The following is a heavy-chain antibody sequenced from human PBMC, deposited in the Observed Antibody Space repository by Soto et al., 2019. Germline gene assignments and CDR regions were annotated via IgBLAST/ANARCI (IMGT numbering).Heavy chain of an antibody. CDR3: ARGRSCNYHFKIRYGMDV. CDR1: GGSFSGYY. Sequence: QVQLQQWGAGLLKPSETLSLTCAVYGGSFSGYYWSWIRQPPGKGLEWIGEINHSGSTNYNPSLKSRVTISVDTSNNQFSLKLSSVTAADTAVYYCARGRSCNYHFKIRYGMDVWGQGTTVTVSS. D-gene: IGHD4-4*01. J-gene: IGHJ6*02. CDR2: INHSGST. V-gene: IGHV4-34*01.